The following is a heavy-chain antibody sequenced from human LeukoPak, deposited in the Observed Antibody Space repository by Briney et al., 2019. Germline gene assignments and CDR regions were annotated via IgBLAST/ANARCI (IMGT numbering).Heavy chain of an antibody. V-gene: IGHV1-2*02. J-gene: IGHJ4*02. CDR3: ARDIGLWFGDEVADY. Sequence: PGASVKVSCKASGYTVTDHALHWVRQAPGQGLEWMGWINPNSGGTNYAQKFQGRVTMTRDTSISTAYMELSRLRSDDTAVYYCARDIGLWFGDEVADYWGQGTLVTVSS. CDR2: INPNSGGT. CDR1: GYTVTDHA. D-gene: IGHD3-10*01.